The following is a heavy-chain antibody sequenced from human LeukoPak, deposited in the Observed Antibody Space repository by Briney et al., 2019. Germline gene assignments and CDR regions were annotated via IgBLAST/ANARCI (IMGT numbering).Heavy chain of an antibody. CDR3: ARMYSGYDFTDY. J-gene: IGHJ4*02. D-gene: IGHD5-12*01. Sequence: ASETLSLTCAVYGGSFSGYYWSWIRQPPGKGLEWIGEINHSGSTNYNPSLKSRVTISVDTSKNQFSLKLSSVTAADTAVYYCARMYSGYDFTDYWGQGTLVTVSS. CDR1: GGSFSGYY. CDR2: INHSGST. V-gene: IGHV4-34*01.